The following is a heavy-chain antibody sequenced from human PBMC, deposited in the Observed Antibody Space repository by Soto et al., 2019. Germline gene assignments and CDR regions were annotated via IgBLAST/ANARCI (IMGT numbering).Heavy chain of an antibody. Sequence: QGQLVQSGGEVKKPGASVKVSCKASGYTFSRYGISRVRQAPGQGLEWMGWISGYNGDTNYAQKFQGRVTMTIDTSTTTAYMELRSLTSDDTAVYYCAKNGQPPYYYYGLDVWGQGTTVTVSS. J-gene: IGHJ6*02. CDR1: GYTFSRYG. CDR2: ISGYNGDT. CDR3: AKNGQPPYYYYGLDV. V-gene: IGHV1-18*01. D-gene: IGHD2-8*01.